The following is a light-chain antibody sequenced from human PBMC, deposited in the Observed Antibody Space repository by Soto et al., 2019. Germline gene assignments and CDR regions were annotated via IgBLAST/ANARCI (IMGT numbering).Light chain of an antibody. V-gene: IGLV1-40*01. Sequence: QSVLTQPPSVSGAPGQRVTISCTGRSSNIGAGHHVNWYQHLPGTAPKPLIYGNTNRPSEVPDRFSGSKSGTSASLAITGIQVEEEADYYCQSYDTRLSGYVFGTGTKLTVL. CDR3: QSYDTRLSGYV. CDR1: SSNIGAGHH. J-gene: IGLJ1*01. CDR2: GNT.